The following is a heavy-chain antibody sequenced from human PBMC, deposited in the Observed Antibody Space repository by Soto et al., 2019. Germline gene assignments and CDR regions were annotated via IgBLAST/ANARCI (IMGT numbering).Heavy chain of an antibody. CDR1: GFTFSSYA. D-gene: IGHD2-15*01. V-gene: IGHV3-23*01. CDR3: ANLRYCSGGSCYSDAFDI. Sequence: GGSLRLSCAASGFTFSSYAMSWVRQAPGKGLEWVSAISGSGGSTYYADSVKGRFTISRDNSKNTLYLQMNSLRAEDTAVYYCANLRYCSGGSCYSDAFDIWGQGTMVTVSS. CDR2: ISGSGGST. J-gene: IGHJ3*02.